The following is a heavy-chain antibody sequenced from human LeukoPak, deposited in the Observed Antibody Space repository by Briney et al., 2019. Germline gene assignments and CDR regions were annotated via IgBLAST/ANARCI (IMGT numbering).Heavy chain of an antibody. V-gene: IGHV3-23*01. CDR2: ISGSGGST. Sequence: GGSLRLSCAASGFTFSSYAMSWVRQAPGKGLEWVSAISGSGGSTYYADSVKGRFTISRDNSKNTLYLQMNSLRAEDTAVYCCAKSLYGSGTNWFDPWGQGTLVTVSS. CDR3: AKSLYGSGTNWFDP. D-gene: IGHD3-10*01. J-gene: IGHJ5*02. CDR1: GFTFSSYA.